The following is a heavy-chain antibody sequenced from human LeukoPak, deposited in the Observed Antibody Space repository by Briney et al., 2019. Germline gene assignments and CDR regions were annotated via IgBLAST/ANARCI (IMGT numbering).Heavy chain of an antibody. CDR1: GGSISSSSYY. V-gene: IGHV4-39*01. CDR3: ARGGGNWVGSYYFDY. Sequence: SETLSLTCTVSGGSISSSSYYWGWIRQPPGKGLEWIGSIYYSGSTYYNPSLKSRVTISVDTSKNQFSLKLSSVTAADTAVYYCARGGGNWVGSYYFDYWGQGTLVTVSS. CDR2: IYYSGST. D-gene: IGHD4-23*01. J-gene: IGHJ4*02.